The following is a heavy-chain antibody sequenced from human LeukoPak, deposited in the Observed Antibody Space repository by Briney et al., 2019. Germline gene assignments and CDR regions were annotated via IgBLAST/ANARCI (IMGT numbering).Heavy chain of an antibody. CDR2: INHSGST. V-gene: IGHV4-34*01. Sequence: SETLSLTCAVYGGSFSGYYWSWIRQPPGKGLEWIGEINHSGSTNYNPSLKSRVTISVDTSKNQFSLKLSSVTAADTAVYYCARAQGRGFLEWLLFDYWGQGTLVTVSS. D-gene: IGHD3-3*01. J-gene: IGHJ4*02. CDR3: ARAQGRGFLEWLLFDY. CDR1: GGSFSGYY.